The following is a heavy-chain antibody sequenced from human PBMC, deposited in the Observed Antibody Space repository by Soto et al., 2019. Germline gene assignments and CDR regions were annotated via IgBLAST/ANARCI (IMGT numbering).Heavy chain of an antibody. CDR3: ARGRTGMDV. V-gene: IGHV4-34*01. CDR1: GGSFSGYY. Sequence: SETLSLTCAVYGGSFSGYYWSWIRQPPGKGLEWIGEINHGGRTNYSPSLKSRLTISVDTSKNQFSLKLTSVTAADTAVYYCARGRTGMDVWGHGTTVTVSS. CDR2: INHGGRT. J-gene: IGHJ6*02.